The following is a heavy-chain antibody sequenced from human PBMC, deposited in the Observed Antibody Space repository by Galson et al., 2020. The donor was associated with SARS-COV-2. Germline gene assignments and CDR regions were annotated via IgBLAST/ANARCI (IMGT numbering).Heavy chain of an antibody. Sequence: ASVKVSCKVSGYTLTELSMHWVRQAPGKGLEWRGGFDPEDGETTYAQKFQGRVTMTEATSTDTAYMELSSLRSEDTAGYYCATAVAVAGKVDDYYYYYGMDVWGQGTTVTVSS. CDR1: GYTLTELS. D-gene: IGHD6-19*01. J-gene: IGHJ6*02. CDR2: FDPEDGET. CDR3: ATAVAVAGKVDDYYYYYGMDV. V-gene: IGHV1-24*01.